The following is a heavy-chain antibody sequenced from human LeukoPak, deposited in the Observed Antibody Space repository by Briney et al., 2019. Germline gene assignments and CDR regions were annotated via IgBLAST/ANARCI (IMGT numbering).Heavy chain of an antibody. CDR1: GGTFSSYA. Sequence: ASVKVSCKASGGTFSSYAISWVRQAPGQGLEWMGGIIPIFGTANYAQKFQGRVTITADESTSTAYMELSSLRSEDTAVYYCARERVVVPYYFDYWGQGTLVTVSS. V-gene: IGHV1-69*01. CDR3: ARERVVVPYYFDY. D-gene: IGHD2-2*01. J-gene: IGHJ4*02. CDR2: IIPIFGTA.